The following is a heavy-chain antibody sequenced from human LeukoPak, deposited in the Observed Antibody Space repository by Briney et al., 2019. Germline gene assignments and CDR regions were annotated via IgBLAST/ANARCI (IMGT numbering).Heavy chain of an antibody. V-gene: IGHV4-39*01. J-gene: IGHJ4*02. D-gene: IGHD1-26*01. CDR3: ARRSSGATRYYFDY. Sequence: NPSETLSLTCTVSGGSISSSSYYWGWIRQPPGKGLEWIGSIYYSGSTYYNPSLKSRVTISVDTSENQFSLKLSSVTAADTAVYYCARRSSGATRYYFDYWGQGTLVTVSS. CDR2: IYYSGST. CDR1: GGSISSSSYY.